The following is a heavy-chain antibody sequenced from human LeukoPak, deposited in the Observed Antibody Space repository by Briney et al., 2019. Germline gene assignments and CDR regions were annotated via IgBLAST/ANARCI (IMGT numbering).Heavy chain of an antibody. Sequence: GASVKVSCKASGGTFSNYAISWVRQAPGQGLEWMGGIIPIFGTANYAQNFQGRVTITADESTSTAYMELSSLRSEDTAVYYCAKDSSFDVPQDAFDIWGQGTMVTVSS. CDR1: GGTFSNYA. CDR3: AKDSSFDVPQDAFDI. D-gene: IGHD2-2*01. V-gene: IGHV1-69*13. J-gene: IGHJ3*02. CDR2: IIPIFGTA.